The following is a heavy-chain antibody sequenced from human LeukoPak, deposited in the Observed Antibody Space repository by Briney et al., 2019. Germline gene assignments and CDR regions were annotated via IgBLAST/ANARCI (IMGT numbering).Heavy chain of an antibody. Sequence: GGSLRLSCAASGFSFSSFSMNWVRQAPGKGLEWVSYISGGSSFTYYVDSVKGRFTISRDNAKNSLYLQMNSLRAEDTAVYYCARDLEYSSGPNYWGQGTRVTVSS. J-gene: IGHJ4*02. V-gene: IGHV3-21*01. CDR2: ISGGSSFT. D-gene: IGHD6-19*01. CDR3: ARDLEYSSGPNY. CDR1: GFSFSSFS.